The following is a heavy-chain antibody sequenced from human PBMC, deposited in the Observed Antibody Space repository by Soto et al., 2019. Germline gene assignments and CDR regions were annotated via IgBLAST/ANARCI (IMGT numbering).Heavy chain of an antibody. V-gene: IGHV3-53*01. CDR1: GITVSSYY. CDR3: AIIPYDNSGTIFDY. Sequence: EVQLVESGGGLIQPGGSLRLYCAVSGITVSSYYMSWVRQAAGKGLEWVSVIYAGSITYYADSVKGRFTIYRDNSKNTLNLEMNSLRVEDTAVYYCAIIPYDNSGTIFDYWGQGTLVTVSS. CDR2: IYAGSIT. D-gene: IGHD3-22*01. J-gene: IGHJ4*02.